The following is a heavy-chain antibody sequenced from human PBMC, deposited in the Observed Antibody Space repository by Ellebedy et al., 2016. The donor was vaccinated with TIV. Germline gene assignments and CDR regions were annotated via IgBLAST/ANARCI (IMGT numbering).Heavy chain of an antibody. J-gene: IGHJ5*02. CDR1: GASISSYF. CDR2: IYSSGAT. Sequence: SETLSLXXTVSGASISSYFWTWIRQPAGRALEYIGRIYSSGATNYNPSLSRRLTMSLDTSKNQFSLNLRSVTAADTAVYYCAKENNIVVSARFDPWGQGTQVTVSS. D-gene: IGHD3-16*02. V-gene: IGHV4-4*07. CDR3: AKENNIVVSARFDP.